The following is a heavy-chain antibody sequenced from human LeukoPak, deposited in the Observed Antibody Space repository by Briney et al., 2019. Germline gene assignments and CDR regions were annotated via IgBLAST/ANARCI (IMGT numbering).Heavy chain of an antibody. CDR1: GYTFTSYG. Sequence: GASVKVSCKASGYTFTSYGISWVRQAPGQGLEWMGWISACNGNTNYAQKLQGRVTMTTDTSTSTAYMELRSLRSDDTAVYYCARSYDSSGYYYHNDYWGQGTLVTVSS. CDR2: ISACNGNT. V-gene: IGHV1-18*01. CDR3: ARSYDSSGYYYHNDY. D-gene: IGHD3-22*01. J-gene: IGHJ4*02.